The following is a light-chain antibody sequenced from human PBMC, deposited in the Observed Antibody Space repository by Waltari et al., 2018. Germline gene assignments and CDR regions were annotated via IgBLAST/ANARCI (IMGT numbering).Light chain of an antibody. CDR3: AAWDDSLSGVV. Sequence: QSVLTQPPSVSEAPRPRVTISCSGSSSNIGNNAVNSYQQLPGKAPKLLIYYDDLLPSGVSDRFSGSKSGTSASLAISGLQSEDEADYYCAAWDDSLSGVVFGGGTKLTVL. CDR2: YDD. J-gene: IGLJ2*01. V-gene: IGLV1-36*01. CDR1: SSNIGNNA.